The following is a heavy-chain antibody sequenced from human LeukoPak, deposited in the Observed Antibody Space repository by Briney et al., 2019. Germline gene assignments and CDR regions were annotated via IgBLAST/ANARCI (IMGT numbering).Heavy chain of an antibody. CDR2: FNPENGEI. V-gene: IGHV1-24*01. CDR3: ATEGSISASGFDS. D-gene: IGHD2-2*01. J-gene: IGHJ4*02. CDR1: GYTLIQLA. Sequence: ASVKVSCKVAGYTLIQLAVHWVRQAPGKGLEWMGGFNPENGEIIYAQSLESRGAVTEDTSKDTAYMELSSLRSEDTAVYYCATEGSISASGFDSWGQGTLVTVSS.